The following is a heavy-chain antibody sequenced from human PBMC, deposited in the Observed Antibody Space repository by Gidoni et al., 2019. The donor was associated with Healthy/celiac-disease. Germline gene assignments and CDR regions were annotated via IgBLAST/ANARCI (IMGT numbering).Heavy chain of an antibody. V-gene: IGHV3-23*04. CDR3: AKDILTFRYSSGWYYSDY. CDR2: ISGSVCST. CDR1: GFTFSSNA. Sequence: VQLVESGGGLVQPGGSLRISCAASGFTFSSNAMSWVRQAPGKGRGWVSVISGSVCSTNYADTGKGGFTISRDNTKSTLYLQMHCLRAEDPAAYYSAKDILTFRYSSGWYYSDYWGQGTLVTVSS. D-gene: IGHD6-19*01. J-gene: IGHJ4*02.